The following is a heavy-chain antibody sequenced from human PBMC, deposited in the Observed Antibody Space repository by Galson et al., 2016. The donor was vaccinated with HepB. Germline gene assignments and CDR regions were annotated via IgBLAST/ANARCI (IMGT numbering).Heavy chain of an antibody. CDR1: GFTFSTYA. V-gene: IGHV3-30-3*01. D-gene: IGHD5-12*01. CDR2: ISYGGGSHK. Sequence: SLRLSCAASGFTFSTYAIHWVRQAPGKGLEWVIVISYGGGSHKYFADSVKGRFTISRDNSKNTVYLQMNSLRAEDTAVYSCAKALAGGGSDLGGVYGMDVWGQGTTVTVSS. CDR3: AKALAGGGSDLGGVYGMDV. J-gene: IGHJ6*02.